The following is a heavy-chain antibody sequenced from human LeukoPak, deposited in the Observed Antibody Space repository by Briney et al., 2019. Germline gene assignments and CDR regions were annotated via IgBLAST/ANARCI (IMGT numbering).Heavy chain of an antibody. Sequence: SETLSLTCTVSSYSISSGFYWGWIRQPPGKGLEWIGSIHHSGSTYYSPSLKSRLTISVDTSKNQFSLKLSSVTAADTAVYYCARGTNWFDPWGQGTLVTVSS. CDR1: SYSISSGFY. V-gene: IGHV4-38-2*02. CDR2: IHHSGST. CDR3: ARGTNWFDP. J-gene: IGHJ5*02.